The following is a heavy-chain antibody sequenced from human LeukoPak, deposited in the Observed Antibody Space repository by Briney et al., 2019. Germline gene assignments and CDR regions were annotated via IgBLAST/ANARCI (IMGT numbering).Heavy chain of an antibody. CDR3: AKARPKEDIVVVPGPFDY. CDR2: ISGSGGST. V-gene: IGHV3-23*01. J-gene: IGHJ4*02. D-gene: IGHD2-2*01. CDR1: GFTFSSYA. Sequence: PGGSLRLSYAASGFTFSSYAMNWVRQAPGKGLEWVSAISGSGGSTYYADSVKGRFTISRDNSKNTLYLQMNSLRAEDTAVYYCAKARPKEDIVVVPGPFDYWGQGTLVTVSS.